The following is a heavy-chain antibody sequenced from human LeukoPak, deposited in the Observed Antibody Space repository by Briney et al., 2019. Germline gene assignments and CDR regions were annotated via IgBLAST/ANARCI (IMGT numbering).Heavy chain of an antibody. J-gene: IGHJ3*02. D-gene: IGHD3-22*01. CDR3: ASNYYDSSGYYYGDAFDI. CDR2: IYPGDSDT. CDR1: GYSFTSYW. V-gene: IGHV5-51*01. Sequence: PGESLKISCKGSGYSFTSYWIGWVRQTPGKGLEWMGIIYPGDSDTRYSPSFQGQVTTSADKSISTAYLQWSSLKASDTAMYYCASNYYDSSGYYYGDAFDIWGQGTMVTVSS.